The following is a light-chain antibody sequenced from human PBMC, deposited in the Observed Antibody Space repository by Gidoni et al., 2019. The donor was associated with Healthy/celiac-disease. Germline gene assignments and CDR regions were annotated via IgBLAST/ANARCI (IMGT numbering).Light chain of an antibody. V-gene: IGKV1-39*01. CDR1: QSISSY. J-gene: IGKJ3*01. Sequence: DIQMTQSPSSLSASVGDRVTITCRASQSISSYLNWYQQKPGKAPKLLIYAASSLQSGVPSRLSGSGSGTDFTLTISSLQPEDFATYYCQQSYSTPPTFXPXTKVDIK. CDR2: AAS. CDR3: QQSYSTPPT.